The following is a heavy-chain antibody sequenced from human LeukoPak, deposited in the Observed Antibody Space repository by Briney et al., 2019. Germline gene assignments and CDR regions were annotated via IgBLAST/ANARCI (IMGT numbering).Heavy chain of an antibody. CDR1: GYTFTGYY. D-gene: IGHD1-26*01. Sequence: GASVKVSCKASGYTFTGYYMHWVRQAPGQGLEWMGWINPKSGGTKSAQNFQGRVTMTRDTPVSTAYMELSTLKSDDTAVYYCARSQRGIVILVGDSWGQGTLVTVSS. CDR3: ARSQRGIVILVGDS. CDR2: INPKSGGT. J-gene: IGHJ4*02. V-gene: IGHV1-2*02.